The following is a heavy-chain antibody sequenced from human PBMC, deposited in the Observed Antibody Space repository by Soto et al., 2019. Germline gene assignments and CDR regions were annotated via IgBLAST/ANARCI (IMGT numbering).Heavy chain of an antibody. D-gene: IGHD4-17*01. Sequence: EVQLLESGGGLVQPGGSLRLSCAASGFTFSSYAMSWVRQAPGKGLEWVSAISGSGGYIYYADSVKGRFTISRGNSKKTLYLQMNSLRAEDATVYYYAKDRVPTTGPMRDDAFDIWGKGTMVTVSS. CDR2: ISGSGGYI. V-gene: IGHV3-23*01. CDR3: AKDRVPTTGPMRDDAFDI. J-gene: IGHJ3*02. CDR1: GFTFSSYA.